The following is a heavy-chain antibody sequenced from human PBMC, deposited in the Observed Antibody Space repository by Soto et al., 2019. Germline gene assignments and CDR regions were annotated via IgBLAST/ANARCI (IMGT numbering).Heavy chain of an antibody. V-gene: IGHV3-30*18. D-gene: IGHD6-13*01. CDR3: AKGLQLAHFDE. Sequence: GGSLRLSCAASGFTFSSYGMHWVRQAPGKGLEWVAVISYDGSNKYYADSVKGRFTISRDNSKSTLYLQMNSLRAEDTAVYYCAKGLQLAHFDERGQGTPVTVSS. CDR2: ISYDGSNK. J-gene: IGHJ4*02. CDR1: GFTFSSYG.